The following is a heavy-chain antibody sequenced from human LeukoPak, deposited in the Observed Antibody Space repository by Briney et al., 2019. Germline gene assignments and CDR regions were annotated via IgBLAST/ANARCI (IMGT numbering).Heavy chain of an antibody. J-gene: IGHJ5*02. CDR1: GGSISSSNW. CDR2: IYHSGST. V-gene: IGHV4-4*02. Sequence: SETLSLTCAVSGGSISSSNWWSWVRQPPGKGLEWIGEIYHSGSTNYNPSLKSRVTISVDKSKNQFSLKLSSVTAADTAVYYCARSTPLVTTGFGYRGWFDPWGQGTLVTVSS. D-gene: IGHD4-17*01. CDR3: ARSTPLVTTGFGYRGWFDP.